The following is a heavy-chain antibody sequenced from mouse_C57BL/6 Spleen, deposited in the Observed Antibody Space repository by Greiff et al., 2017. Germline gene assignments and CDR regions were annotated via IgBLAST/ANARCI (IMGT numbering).Heavy chain of an antibody. CDR2: IDPENGDT. Sequence: EVKLMESGAELVRPGASVKLSCTASGFNIKDDYMHWVKQRPEQGLEWIGWIDPENGDTEYASKFQGKATITADTSSNTAYLQLSSLTSEDTAVYYCTTLANYRFAYWGQGTLVTVSA. D-gene: IGHD1-1*02. CDR3: TTLANYRFAY. J-gene: IGHJ3*01. V-gene: IGHV14-4*01. CDR1: GFNIKDDY.